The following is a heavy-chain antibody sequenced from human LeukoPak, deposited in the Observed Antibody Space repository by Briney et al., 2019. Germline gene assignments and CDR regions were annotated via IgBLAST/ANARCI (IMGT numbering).Heavy chain of an antibody. J-gene: IGHJ4*02. V-gene: IGHV5-51*01. CDR2: IYPGDSDT. CDR1: GYSFTSYW. D-gene: IGHD3-9*01. CDR3: ARHGRLSLGDVYYDILTGYYTD. Sequence: SGESLKISCKGSGYSFTSYWIGWVRQLPGKGLEWMGIIYPGDSDTRYSPSFQGQVTISADKSISTAYLQWSSLKASDTAMYYCARHGRLSLGDVYYDILTGYYTDWGQGTLVTVSS.